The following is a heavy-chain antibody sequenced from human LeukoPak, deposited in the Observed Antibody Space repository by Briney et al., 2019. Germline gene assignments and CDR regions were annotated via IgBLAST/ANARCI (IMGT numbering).Heavy chain of an antibody. J-gene: IGHJ4*02. CDR1: GFTLSDYY. CDR3: ARYRSSSVRFDY. V-gene: IGHV3-11*03. Sequence: GGSLRLSCAASGFTLSDYYMSWIRQAPGKGLEWVSYISSSSSYTNYADSVKGRFTISRDNAKNSLYLQMNSLRAEDTAVYYCARYRSSSVRFDYWGQGTLVTVSS. D-gene: IGHD6-13*01. CDR2: ISSSSSYT.